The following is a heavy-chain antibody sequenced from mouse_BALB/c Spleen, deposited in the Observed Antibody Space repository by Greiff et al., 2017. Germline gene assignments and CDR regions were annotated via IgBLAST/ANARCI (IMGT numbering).Heavy chain of an antibody. Sequence: QVQLQQSGPGLVQPSQSLSITCTVSGFSLTSYGVHWVRQSPGKGLEWLGVIWSGGSTDYNAAFISRLSISKDNSKSQVFFKMYSLQANDTAIYYCARKGAYYRYDDAMDYWGQGTSVTVSS. J-gene: IGHJ4*01. CDR1: GFSLTSYG. CDR2: IWSGGST. D-gene: IGHD2-14*01. CDR3: ARKGAYYRYDDAMDY. V-gene: IGHV2-2*02.